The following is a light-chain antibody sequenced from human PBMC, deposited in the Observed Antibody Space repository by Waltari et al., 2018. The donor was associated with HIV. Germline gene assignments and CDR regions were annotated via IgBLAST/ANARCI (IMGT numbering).Light chain of an antibody. J-gene: IGLJ3*02. CDR2: RND. CDR3: STWDNSLSHWV. CDR1: ISNLGGNF. V-gene: IGLV1-47*01. Sequence: QSVVTQPPSASGTPGQNISIPCSGDISNLGGNFVYWYQQRPGTAPRLLIYRNDQRPSGVPDRFSGSKSATSASLAISGLRSEDEADYHCSTWDNSLSHWVFGGGTKVTVL.